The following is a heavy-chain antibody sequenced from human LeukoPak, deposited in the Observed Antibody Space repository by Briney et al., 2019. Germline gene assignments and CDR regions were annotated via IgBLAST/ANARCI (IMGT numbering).Heavy chain of an antibody. CDR1: GYTFTSYY. CDR2: INPSGGST. V-gene: IGHV1-46*01. J-gene: IGHJ1*01. Sequence: ASVKASCKASGYTFTSYYMHWVRQAPGQGLEWMGIINPSGGSTSYAQKFQGRVTMTRDTSTSTVYMELSSLRSEDPAVYYCASLRSSWSPDEYFQHWGQGTLVTVSS. D-gene: IGHD6-13*01. CDR3: ASLRSSWSPDEYFQH.